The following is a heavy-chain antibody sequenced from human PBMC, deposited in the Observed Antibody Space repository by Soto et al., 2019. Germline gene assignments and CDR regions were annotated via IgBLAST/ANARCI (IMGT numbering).Heavy chain of an antibody. CDR1: GFSFSDNL. CDR2: INPDHGNT. J-gene: IGHJ3*01. Sequence: QVQLVQSGAEVRKPGASVNISCRASGFSFSDNLINWVRQAPGQSLEWMGWINPDHGNTRYSQTVKGRVTMPRHSSASTAYVEVSDLPSEDTAVYNCARDILSVGPRANDAFDVWGQGTMVTVSS. V-gene: IGHV1-3*01. D-gene: IGHD2-8*02. CDR3: ARDILSVGPRANDAFDV.